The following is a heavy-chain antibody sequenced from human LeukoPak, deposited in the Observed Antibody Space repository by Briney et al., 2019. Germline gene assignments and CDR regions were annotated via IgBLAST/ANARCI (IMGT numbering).Heavy chain of an antibody. CDR3: ASAKYTTGWNDAFDV. V-gene: IGHV6-1*01. CDR1: GDSVSSNSAA. J-gene: IGHJ3*01. CDR2: TYYKSQWYN. Sequence: SQTLSLTCAISGDSVSSNSAAWNWIRQSPSRGLEWLGRTYYKSQWYNDYAVSVKSRITITPDTSKNQFSLQLNSVTPDDTAVYYCASAKYTTGWNDAFDVWGQGTMVTVSS. D-gene: IGHD6-19*01.